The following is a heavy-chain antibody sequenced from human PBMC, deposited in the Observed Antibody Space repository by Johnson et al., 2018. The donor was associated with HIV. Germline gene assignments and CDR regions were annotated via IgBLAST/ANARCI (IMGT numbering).Heavy chain of an antibody. D-gene: IGHD6-13*01. CDR1: GFSFSNYG. CDR2: ISFAGVKT. V-gene: IGHV3-30*03. J-gene: IGHJ3*02. CDR3: ARLGYSSIASPDAFDI. Sequence: QVQLVESGGGVVQPGRPLRLSCAASGFSFSNYGMAWVRQAPGKGLEWVAVISFAGVKTYYADSVKGRFTIARDNSKNTLYLQMNSLRTEDTAVYYCARLGYSSIASPDAFDIWGQGTMVTVSS.